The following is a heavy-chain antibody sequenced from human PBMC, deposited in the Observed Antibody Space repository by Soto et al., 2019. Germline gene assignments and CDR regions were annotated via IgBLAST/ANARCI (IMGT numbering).Heavy chain of an antibody. CDR3: ASLYYDTTGHEAFDI. Sequence: ASVKVSCKASGYTFTDYYINWVRQAPGQGLEWIGWINPKSGATSYAQKFQGRVTMARDTSITTAYMDLTSLNSGDTAVYYCASLYYDTTGHEAFDIWGQGTMVTVSS. D-gene: IGHD3-16*01. CDR1: GYTFTDYY. J-gene: IGHJ3*02. V-gene: IGHV1-2*02. CDR2: INPKSGAT.